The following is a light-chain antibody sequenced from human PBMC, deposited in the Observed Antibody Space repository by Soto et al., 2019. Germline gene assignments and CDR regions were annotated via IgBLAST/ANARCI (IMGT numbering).Light chain of an antibody. Sequence: DIQLTQSPSTLSASVEDRVTITCRASQSLNNWLAWYQQRPGKAPKLLIYKVSNLQSGVPSRFSGSGSGTEFTLTINSLQPDDFATYYCQQYNDYSWTFGQGTKVEVQ. V-gene: IGKV1-5*03. J-gene: IGKJ1*01. CDR2: KVS. CDR3: QQYNDYSWT. CDR1: QSLNNW.